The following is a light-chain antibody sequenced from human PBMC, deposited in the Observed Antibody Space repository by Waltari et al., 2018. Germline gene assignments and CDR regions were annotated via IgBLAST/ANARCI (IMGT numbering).Light chain of an antibody. CDR2: GAS. J-gene: IGKJ4*01. CDR1: QTVRTTY. CDR3: QQYDISPLT. V-gene: IGKV3-20*01. Sequence: EIVLTQSPGTLSLSPGERATLSCRASQTVRTTYLAWYQQKPGQAPTLVIHGASSRATGIPDRFSGSGSGTDFSLTISSLEPEDFAVYYCQQYDISPLTFGGGTKVEIK.